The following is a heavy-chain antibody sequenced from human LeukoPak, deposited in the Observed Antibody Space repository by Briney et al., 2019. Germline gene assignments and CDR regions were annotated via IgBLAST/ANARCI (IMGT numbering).Heavy chain of an antibody. Sequence: ASVKVSCKASGYTFTSYDINWVRQAPGQRLEWMGQMNSHSGNTDYAQKFQGRVTMIRNISTNIAYMEVSSLRSEDTALYYCARGRHLGSGFDPWGQGTLVTVPS. CDR3: ARGRHLGSGFDP. J-gene: IGHJ5*02. CDR2: MNSHSGNT. D-gene: IGHD2-2*03. CDR1: GYTFTSYD. V-gene: IGHV1-8*01.